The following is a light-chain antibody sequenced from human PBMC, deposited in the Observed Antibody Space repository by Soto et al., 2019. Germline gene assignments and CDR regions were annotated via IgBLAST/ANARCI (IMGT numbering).Light chain of an antibody. V-gene: IGKV1-5*03. CDR3: LHYSTYPRT. CDR1: YNIDNW. J-gene: IGKJ4*01. Sequence: DIQMTQSPSSLSASVGDRVTITCRASYNIDNWLAWFQQKPGKAPKLLIYKASTVERGDPSRFSGSGSGTECTLTISSLQTDDFASYYCLHYSTYPRTFGGGTRVDI. CDR2: KAS.